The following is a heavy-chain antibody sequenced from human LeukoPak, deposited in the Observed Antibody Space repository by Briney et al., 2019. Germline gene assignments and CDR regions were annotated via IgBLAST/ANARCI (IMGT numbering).Heavy chain of an antibody. D-gene: IGHD6-13*01. J-gene: IGHJ4*02. CDR2: IRKDGSMI. V-gene: IGHV3-30*02. CDR3: ARDNIAAAFDY. Sequence: GGSLTLSCVASGLTFKKFGMHWVRQAQGKGPEWVAYIRKDGSMIEYAASVRGRFIISRDDSKNTLYLQMNSLRAEDTAVYYCARDNIAAAFDYWGQGTLVTVSS. CDR1: GLTFKKFG.